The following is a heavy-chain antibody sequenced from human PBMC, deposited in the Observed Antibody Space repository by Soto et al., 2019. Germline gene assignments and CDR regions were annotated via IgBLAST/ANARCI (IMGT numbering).Heavy chain of an antibody. J-gene: IGHJ6*02. D-gene: IGHD3-3*01. CDR1: GASVSTAY. V-gene: IGHV4-59*02. Sequence: QVQLQESGPGLVKPSETLSLTCTVSGASVSTAYWSWIRRPPGKRLEYIGFIYNGGRPNYTPSRESRVTVSPDTSKKQFSLKLSSVTAAATAVYYCARGEWFVLGDGVDVWGRGTPVTVS. CDR2: IYNGGRP. CDR3: ARGEWFVLGDGVDV.